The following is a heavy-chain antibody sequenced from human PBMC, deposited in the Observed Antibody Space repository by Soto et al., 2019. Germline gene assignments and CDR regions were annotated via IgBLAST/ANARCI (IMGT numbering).Heavy chain of an antibody. Sequence: ASETLSLTCSVSGGSVSDKTYYWSWIRQPPGKRLEWIGYVYYSGTTNYNPSLKSRVTISVDLSKNQFSLSLSYVTTADTALYYCARTTAVPNSLRSRYFFDYWGQGTLVTVSS. V-gene: IGHV4-61*01. CDR2: VYYSGTT. CDR3: ARTTAVPNSLRSRYFFDY. CDR1: GGSVSDKTYY. J-gene: IGHJ4*02. D-gene: IGHD4-17*01.